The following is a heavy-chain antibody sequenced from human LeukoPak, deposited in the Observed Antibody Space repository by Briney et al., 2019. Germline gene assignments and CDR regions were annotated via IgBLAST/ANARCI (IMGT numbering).Heavy chain of an antibody. Sequence: SETLSLTCAVYGGSFSGYYWSWIRQPPGKGLGWIGEINHSGSTNYNPSLKSRVSISVDSSKNQFSLKVSSVTAADTAVYYCARGSDTAAGLYWGQGTLVTVSS. D-gene: IGHD6-13*01. V-gene: IGHV4-34*01. CDR2: INHSGST. CDR3: ARGSDTAAGLY. CDR1: GGSFSGYY. J-gene: IGHJ4*02.